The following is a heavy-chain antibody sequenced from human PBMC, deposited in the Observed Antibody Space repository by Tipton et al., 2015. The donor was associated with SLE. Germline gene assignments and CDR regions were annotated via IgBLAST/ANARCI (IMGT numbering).Heavy chain of an antibody. CDR2: IYTSGAT. Sequence: LRLSCNVSGVSISSSYWSWIRQPAGKGLEWIGRIYTSGATDDNPSLKSRVTMSVDTSKNQLSLELNSVTAADTALYYCARHADRIFGVPYWGQGTLVTVSS. CDR1: GVSISSSY. CDR3: ARHADRIFGVPY. J-gene: IGHJ4*02. V-gene: IGHV4-4*07. D-gene: IGHD3-3*02.